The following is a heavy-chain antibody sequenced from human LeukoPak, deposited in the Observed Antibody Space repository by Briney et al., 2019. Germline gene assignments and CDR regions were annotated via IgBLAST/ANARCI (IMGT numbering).Heavy chain of an antibody. CDR1: GYTFTSYG. Sequence: ASVKVSCKASGYTFTSYGISWVRQAPGQGLEWMGWISAYNGNTNYAQKLQGRVTMTTDKSTSTAYMELRSLRSDDTAVYYCARGNYGDYLYNWFDPWGQGTLVTVSS. J-gene: IGHJ5*02. D-gene: IGHD4-17*01. CDR2: ISAYNGNT. V-gene: IGHV1-18*01. CDR3: ARGNYGDYLYNWFDP.